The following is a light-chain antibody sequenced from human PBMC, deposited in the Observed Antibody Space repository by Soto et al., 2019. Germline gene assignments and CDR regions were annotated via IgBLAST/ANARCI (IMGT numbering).Light chain of an antibody. CDR1: QSVISN. V-gene: IGKV3-15*01. Sequence: EIVMTQSPGTLSLSPGETATLSCRASQSVISNYVAWFHQKPGQAPRLLIYGASTRATGIPARFSGSGSGTEFTLTISGLQSEDFAVYYCQQYHNWPPWTFGQGTKVDI. CDR2: GAS. CDR3: QQYHNWPPWT. J-gene: IGKJ1*01.